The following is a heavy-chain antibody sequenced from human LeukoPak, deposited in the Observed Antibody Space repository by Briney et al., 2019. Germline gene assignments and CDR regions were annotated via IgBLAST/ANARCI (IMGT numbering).Heavy chain of an antibody. J-gene: IGHJ4*02. CDR3: ARPIVVGSAEGY. CDR2: ISYDGSNK. CDR1: GFTFSSYA. Sequence: PGGSLRLSCAASGFTFSSYAMHWVRQAPGKGLEWVAVISYDGSNKYYADSVKGRFTISRDNSKNTLYLQMNSLRAEDTAVYYCARPIVVGSAEGYWGQGTLVTVSS. D-gene: IGHD2-15*01. V-gene: IGHV3-30-3*01.